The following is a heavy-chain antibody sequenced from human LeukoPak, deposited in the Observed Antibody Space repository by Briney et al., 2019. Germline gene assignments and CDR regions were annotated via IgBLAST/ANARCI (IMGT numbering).Heavy chain of an antibody. CDR2: IYYSGST. Sequence: SETLSLTCTVSGGSISSYYWSWIRQPPGKGLEWIGYIYYSGSTNYNPSLKSRVTISVDTSKNQFFLKLSSVTAADTAVYYCASHSGSYSAELDYWGQGTLVTVSS. J-gene: IGHJ4*02. D-gene: IGHD1-26*01. V-gene: IGHV4-59*01. CDR3: ASHSGSYSAELDY. CDR1: GGSISSYY.